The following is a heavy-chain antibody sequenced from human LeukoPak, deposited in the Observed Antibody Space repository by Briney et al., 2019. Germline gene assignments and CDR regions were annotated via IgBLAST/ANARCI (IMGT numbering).Heavy chain of an antibody. V-gene: IGHV3-33*06. CDR1: GFTFSSYG. CDR3: AKGQRWLQFAFDY. CDR2: IWYDGSNK. D-gene: IGHD5-24*01. J-gene: IGHJ4*02. Sequence: GRPLRLSCAASGFTFSSYGMHWVRQAPGKGLEWVAVIWYDGSNKYYADSVKGRFTISRDNSKNTLYLQMNSLRAEDTAVYYRAKGQRWLQFAFDYWGQRTLVTVSS.